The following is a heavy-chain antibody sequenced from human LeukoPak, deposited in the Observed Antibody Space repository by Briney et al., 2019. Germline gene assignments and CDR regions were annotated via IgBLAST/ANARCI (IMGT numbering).Heavy chain of an antibody. CDR1: GGSIRSYY. V-gene: IGHV4-59*01. D-gene: IGHD3-22*01. J-gene: IGHJ4*02. CDR3: ASHTYYYDSSIPLYYFDY. CDR2: IYYSGST. Sequence: SETLSLTCTVSGGSIRSYYWSWIRQPPGKGLEWIGYIYYSGSTNYNPSLKSRVTISVDTSKNQFSLKLSSVTAAVTAVYYCASHTYYYDSSIPLYYFDYWGQGTLVTVSS.